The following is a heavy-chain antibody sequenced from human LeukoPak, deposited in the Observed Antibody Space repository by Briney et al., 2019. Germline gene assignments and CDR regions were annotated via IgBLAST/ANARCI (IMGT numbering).Heavy chain of an antibody. CDR3: ARGNYCSGGSCHKYDAFDI. J-gene: IGHJ3*02. CDR1: GYTFTSYA. V-gene: IGHV1-3*01. Sequence: VASVKVSCKASGYTFTSYAMHWVRQAPGQRLEWMGWINAGNGNTKYSQKFQGRVTITRDTSASTAYMELSSLRSEDTAVYYCARGNYCSGGSCHKYDAFDIWGQGIMVTVSS. D-gene: IGHD2-15*01. CDR2: INAGNGNT.